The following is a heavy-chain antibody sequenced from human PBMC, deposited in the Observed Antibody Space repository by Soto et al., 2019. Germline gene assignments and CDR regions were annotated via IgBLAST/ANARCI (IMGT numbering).Heavy chain of an antibody. CDR2: IYYSGST. CDR3: ARGAPNTGYSSRWYENWFDP. J-gene: IGHJ5*02. D-gene: IGHD6-13*01. CDR1: GGSINDYY. Sequence: SETLSLTCTVSGGSINDYYWNWIRKPPGKGLEWLGYIYYSGSTNYSPALKSRVTISVDTSKNQFSLKVTSVTAADTAVYYCARGAPNTGYSSRWYENWFDPWGQGTRVTVSS. V-gene: IGHV4-59*01.